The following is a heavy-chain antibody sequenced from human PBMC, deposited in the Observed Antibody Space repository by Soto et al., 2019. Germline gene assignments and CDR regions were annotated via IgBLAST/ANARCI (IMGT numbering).Heavy chain of an antibody. CDR2: ITSDGTIT. D-gene: IGHD6-13*01. J-gene: IGHJ4*02. Sequence: EVQLVESGGGLVQPGGSLRLSCAASGFTFSTYWMHWVRQAPGKGLVWVSHITSDGTITTYADSVKGRFTISRDNAKNTLSLQMNSLRAEDTAVYYCARGAGGFDYWGQGTLVIVSS. V-gene: IGHV3-74*01. CDR3: ARGAGGFDY. CDR1: GFTFSTYW.